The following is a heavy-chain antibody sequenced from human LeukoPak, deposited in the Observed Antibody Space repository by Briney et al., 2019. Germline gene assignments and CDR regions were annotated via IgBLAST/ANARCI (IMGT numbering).Heavy chain of an antibody. D-gene: IGHD3-10*01. CDR3: ASFVMVRGVLFDY. CDR1: GFTFSSYW. CDR2: IKQDGSEN. J-gene: IGHJ4*02. Sequence: GGSLRLSCAASGFTFSSYWMSWVRQAPGQGQEWVANIKQDGSENYYVDSVKGRFTISRDNAKNSLYLQMNSLRAEDTAVYYCASFVMVRGVLFDYWGQGTLVTVSS. V-gene: IGHV3-7*01.